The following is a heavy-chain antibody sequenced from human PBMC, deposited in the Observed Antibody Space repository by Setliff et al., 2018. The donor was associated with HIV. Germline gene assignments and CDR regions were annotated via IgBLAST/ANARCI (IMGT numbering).Heavy chain of an antibody. J-gene: IGHJ4*02. D-gene: IGHD4-17*01. CDR3: ARTDYGGNSGGNYFDY. Sequence: ASVKVSCKASGYNFIDYNFIWVRQAPGQGLEWMGWISPYNGHTNFAQKFQGRVTMTTDTATSTAYMEVRSPRSDDTAVYYCARTDYGGNSGGNYFDYWGQGSLVTVSS. CDR1: GYNFIDYN. V-gene: IGHV1-18*04. CDR2: ISPYNGHT.